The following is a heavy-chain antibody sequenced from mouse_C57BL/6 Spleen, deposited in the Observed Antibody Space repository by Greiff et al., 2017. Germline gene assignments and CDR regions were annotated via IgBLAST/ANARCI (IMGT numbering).Heavy chain of an antibody. CDR3: GGVGAY. CDR2: IFPGGGST. J-gene: IGHJ3*01. CDR1: GYTFTDYY. V-gene: IGHV1-75*01. Sequence: VKLMESGPELVKPGASVKISCKASGYTFTDYYINWVKQRPGQGLEWLGWIFPGGGSTYYNEKFKGKATLTVDKSSSTAYMLLSSLTSENSAVYFCGGVGAYWGQGTLVTVSA.